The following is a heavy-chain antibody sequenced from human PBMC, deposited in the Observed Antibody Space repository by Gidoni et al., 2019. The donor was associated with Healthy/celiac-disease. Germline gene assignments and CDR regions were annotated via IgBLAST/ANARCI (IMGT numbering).Heavy chain of an antibody. J-gene: IGHJ4*02. V-gene: IGHV4-59*01. CDR1: GGSISSYY. Sequence: QVQLQESGPGLVKPSETLSLTCTVSGGSISSYYWSWIRQPPGKGLEWIGYIYYSGSTNYNPSLKSRVTILVDTSKNQFSLKLSSVTAADTAVYYCARAGPVGYRNFDYWGQGTLVTVSS. CDR3: ARAGPVGYRNFDY. CDR2: IYYSGST. D-gene: IGHD1-26*01.